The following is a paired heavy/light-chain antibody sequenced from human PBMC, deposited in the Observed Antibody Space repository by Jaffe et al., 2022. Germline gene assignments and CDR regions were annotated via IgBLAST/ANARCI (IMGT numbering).Heavy chain of an antibody. D-gene: IGHD3-9*01. Sequence: QVQLQESGPGLVKPSETLSLTCTVSGGSISSDTWWSWIRQPPGMGLEWIGEISYTGRTNYNPSLKSRLTTSVDKSKNQFSLYLNSVTAADTAVYYCARNFFPTRTGALDIWGQGTMVTVSS. J-gene: IGHJ3*02. CDR1: GGSISSDTW. CDR3: ARNFFPTRTGALDI. CDR2: ISYTGRT. V-gene: IGHV4-4*02.
Light chain of an antibody. CDR3: QSYDNTVSDFV. J-gene: IGLJ1*01. CDR1: SSNFGAGYD. V-gene: IGLV1-40*01. Sequence: QSVLTQPPSVSGAPGQRVTISCTGSSSNFGAGYDVHWYQQLPGTAPKLLIYGNTDRPSGVPDRFSGSKSGTSASLAITGLQAEDEADYYCQSYDNTVSDFVFGTGTKVTVL. CDR2: GNT.